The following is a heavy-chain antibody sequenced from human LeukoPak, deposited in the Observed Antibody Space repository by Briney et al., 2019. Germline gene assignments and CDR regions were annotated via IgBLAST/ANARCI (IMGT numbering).Heavy chain of an antibody. V-gene: IGHV3-30*18. CDR2: ISYDGSNK. J-gene: IGHJ4*02. D-gene: IGHD6-13*01. CDR1: GFTFSSYG. CDR3: AKGVYSSSWPFDY. Sequence: QTGGSLRLSCAASGFTFSSYGMHWVRQAPGKGLEWVAVISYDGSNKYYADSVKGRFTISRDNSKNTLYLQMNSLRAEDTAVYYCAKGVYSSSWPFDYWGQGTLVTVSS.